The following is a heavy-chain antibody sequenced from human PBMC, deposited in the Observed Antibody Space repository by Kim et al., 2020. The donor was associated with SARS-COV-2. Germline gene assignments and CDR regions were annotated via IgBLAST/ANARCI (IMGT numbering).Heavy chain of an antibody. Sequence: GGSLRLSCAASGFTFSSYAMSWVRQAPGKGLEWVSAISGSGGSTYHADSVKGRFTISRDNSKNTLYLQMNSLRAEDTAVYYCAKDINKDDFWSGYRTYYYYYGMDVWGQGTTVTVSS. V-gene: IGHV3-23*01. D-gene: IGHD3-3*01. CDR2: ISGSGGST. CDR1: GFTFSSYA. CDR3: AKDINKDDFWSGYRTYYYYYGMDV. J-gene: IGHJ6*02.